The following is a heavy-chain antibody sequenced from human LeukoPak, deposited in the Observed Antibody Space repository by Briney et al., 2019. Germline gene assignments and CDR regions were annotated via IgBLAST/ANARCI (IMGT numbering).Heavy chain of an antibody. J-gene: IGHJ4*02. D-gene: IGHD3-3*01. Sequence: SETLSLTCTVSGGSMSSYYWNWIRQPPGKGLERIGYIYYSGNTNYNPSLKSRVTISVDTSKNQFSLKLSSVTAADTAVSYCARVLRAFDYWGQGTLVTVSS. V-gene: IGHV4-59*01. CDR3: ARVLRAFDY. CDR1: GGSMSSYY. CDR2: IYYSGNT.